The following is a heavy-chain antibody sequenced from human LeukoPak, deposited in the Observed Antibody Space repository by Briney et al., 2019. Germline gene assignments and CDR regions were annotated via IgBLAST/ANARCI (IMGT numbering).Heavy chain of an antibody. Sequence: GGSLRLSCAASGFTFSNFAMHWVRQAPGKGLEWVAVISYDENHKYYADSVKGRFTISRDNSKYTLYLQMNSLRAEDTAVYYCAGNLDCGDYVFDYWGQGTLVTVSS. V-gene: IGHV3-30*04. D-gene: IGHD4-17*01. CDR1: GFTFSNFA. J-gene: IGHJ4*02. CDR3: AGNLDCGDYVFDY. CDR2: ISYDENHK.